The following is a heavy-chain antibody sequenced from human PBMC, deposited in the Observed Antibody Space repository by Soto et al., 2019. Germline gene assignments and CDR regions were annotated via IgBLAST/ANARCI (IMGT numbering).Heavy chain of an antibody. CDR3: ARVVPGAEAWFGP. CDR1: GYTFSNYG. CDR2: ISLYSDGT. D-gene: IGHD2-2*01. J-gene: IGHJ5*02. V-gene: IGHV1-18*01. Sequence: QVQLVQSGGEVKRPGASVKVSCKTSGYTFSNYGITWVRQAPGQPLEWLGWISLYSDGTNYAQKVQGRVSMTTDTSTTTAYMELRSLRSADTAVYYCARVVPGAEAWFGPWGQGTLVTVAS.